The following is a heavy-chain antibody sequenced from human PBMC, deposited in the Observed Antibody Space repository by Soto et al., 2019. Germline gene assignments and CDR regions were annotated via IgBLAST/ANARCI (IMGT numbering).Heavy chain of an antibody. CDR2: IYYSGST. Sequence: PSETLPLTCTVTGGSISSGGYYWSWIHQHPGKGLEWIGYIYYSGSTYYNPSLKSRVTISVDTSKNQFSLKLSSVTAADTAVYYCARARDVWSGYYPNNWFDPWGQGTLVTVSS. CDR1: GGSISSGGYY. J-gene: IGHJ5*02. CDR3: ARARDVWSGYYPNNWFDP. D-gene: IGHD3-3*01. V-gene: IGHV4-31*03.